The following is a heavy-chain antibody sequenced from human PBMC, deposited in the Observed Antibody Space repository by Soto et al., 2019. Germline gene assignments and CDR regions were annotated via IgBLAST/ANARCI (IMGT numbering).Heavy chain of an antibody. CDR2: IYYSGST. J-gene: IGHJ4*02. CDR3: ARGGERVAMPSGY. V-gene: IGHV4-59*01. D-gene: IGHD2-2*01. Sequence: PSETLSLTCTVSGGSISSYYWSWIRQPPGKGLEWIGYIYYSGSTNYNPSLKSRVTISVDTSKNQFSLKLSSVTAADTAVYYCARGGERVAMPSGYWGQGTLVTVPQ. CDR1: GGSISSYY.